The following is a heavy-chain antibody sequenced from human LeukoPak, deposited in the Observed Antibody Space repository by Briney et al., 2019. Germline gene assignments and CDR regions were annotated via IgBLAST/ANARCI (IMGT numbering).Heavy chain of an antibody. CDR1: GFTFSSYA. V-gene: IGHV3-23*01. Sequence: GGSLRLSCAASGFTFSSYAMSWVRQAPGKGLEWVSAISGSGGSTYYADSVKGRFTISRDNSKNTLYLQMNSLRAEDTAVYYCAKGIAVAGIGFWDYWGRGTLVTVSS. J-gene: IGHJ4*02. CDR3: AKGIAVAGIGFWDY. CDR2: ISGSGGST. D-gene: IGHD6-19*01.